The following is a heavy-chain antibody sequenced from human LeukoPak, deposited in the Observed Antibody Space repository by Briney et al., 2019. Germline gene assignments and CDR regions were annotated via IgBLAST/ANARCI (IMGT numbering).Heavy chain of an antibody. CDR1: GFTFSIYW. CDR3: ARDLGYYYDSSGYYRTTTDY. CDR2: IKHNGNET. D-gene: IGHD3-22*01. V-gene: IGHV3-7*01. J-gene: IGHJ4*02. Sequence: GGSLRLSCAASGFTFSIYWMSWVRQAPGKGLEWVASIKHNGNETYYVDSVKGRITISRDNAKNSLYLQMNSLRAEDTAVYYCARDLGYYYDSSGYYRTTTDYWGQGTLVTVSS.